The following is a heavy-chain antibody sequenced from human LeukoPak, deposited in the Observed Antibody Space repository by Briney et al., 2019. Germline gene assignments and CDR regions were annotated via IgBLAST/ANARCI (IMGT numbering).Heavy chain of an antibody. D-gene: IGHD4-17*01. CDR1: GFTVSSNY. CDR3: AKGGGDYVRNFDY. J-gene: IGHJ4*02. CDR2: ISGSGGST. V-gene: IGHV3-23*01. Sequence: GGSLRLSCAASGFTVSSNYMSWVRQAPGKGLEWVSAISGSGGSTYYADSVKGRFTISRDNSKNTLYLQMNSLRAEDTAVYYCAKGGGDYVRNFDYWGQGTLVTVSS.